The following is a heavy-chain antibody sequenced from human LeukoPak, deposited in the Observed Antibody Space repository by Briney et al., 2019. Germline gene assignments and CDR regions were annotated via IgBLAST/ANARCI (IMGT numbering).Heavy chain of an antibody. CDR1: GFTFDDYA. D-gene: IGHD3-22*01. CDR2: ISWNSGSI. V-gene: IGHV3-9*03. Sequence: PGRSLRLSCAASGFTFDDYAMHWVRQAPGKGLGWVSGISWNSGSIGYADSVKGRFTISRDNAKNSLYLQMNSLRAEDMALYYCAKSRFYYDSSGPFDYWGQGTLVTVSS. J-gene: IGHJ4*02. CDR3: AKSRFYYDSSGPFDY.